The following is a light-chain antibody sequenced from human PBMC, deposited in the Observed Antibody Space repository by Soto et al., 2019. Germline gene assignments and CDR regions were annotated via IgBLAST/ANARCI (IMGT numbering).Light chain of an antibody. Sequence: DIHLTQSPSTLSASFGDRVTITFRASQGITGWLAWYQQKPGKAPKLLIFDASTLESGVPPRFTGSGSGTEFTLSISNLQPDDFATYYCQHYNSYSEAFGQGTKVDIK. CDR3: QHYNSYSEA. J-gene: IGKJ1*01. CDR1: QGITGW. V-gene: IGKV1-5*01. CDR2: DAS.